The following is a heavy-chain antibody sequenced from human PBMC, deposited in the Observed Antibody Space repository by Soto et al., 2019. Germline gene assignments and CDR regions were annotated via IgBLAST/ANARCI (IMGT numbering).Heavy chain of an antibody. D-gene: IGHD6-6*01. J-gene: IGHJ5*02. V-gene: IGHV4-59*01. Sequence: SETLSLTCTVSGGSISSYYWSWIRQPPGKGLEWIGYIYYSGSTNYNPSLKSRVTISVDTSKNQFSLKLSSVTAADTAVYYCARGVTAVLIAARHVWFDPWGQGTLVTVSS. CDR3: ARGVTAVLIAARHVWFDP. CDR1: GGSISSYY. CDR2: IYYSGST.